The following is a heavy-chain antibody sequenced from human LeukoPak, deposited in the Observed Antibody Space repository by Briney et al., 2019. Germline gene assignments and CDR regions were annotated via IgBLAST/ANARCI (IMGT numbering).Heavy chain of an antibody. Sequence: PSETLSLTCTVSGGSISSYYWSWIRQPPGKGLEWIGYIYYSGSTNYNPSLKSRVTISVDTSKNHFSLKLSSVTAADTAVYYCARAINDYSNYEVLTDNWFDPWGQGTLVTVSS. D-gene: IGHD4-11*01. V-gene: IGHV4-59*01. J-gene: IGHJ5*02. CDR2: IYYSGST. CDR1: GGSISSYY. CDR3: ARAINDYSNYEVLTDNWFDP.